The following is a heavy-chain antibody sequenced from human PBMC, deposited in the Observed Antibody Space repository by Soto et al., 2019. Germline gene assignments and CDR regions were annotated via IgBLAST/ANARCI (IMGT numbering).Heavy chain of an antibody. D-gene: IGHD2-15*01. CDR1: GYTFTRYT. CDR2: INPDNGNT. Sequence: VKVSCKASGYTFTRYTMNWVRQAPGQRLEWMGWINPDNGNTKSSQKFQDRVIITRDTSASTAYMDLSSLRSEDTAVYYCARGIATGQLDPWGQGTLVTVSS. J-gene: IGHJ5*02. V-gene: IGHV1-3*01. CDR3: ARGIATGQLDP.